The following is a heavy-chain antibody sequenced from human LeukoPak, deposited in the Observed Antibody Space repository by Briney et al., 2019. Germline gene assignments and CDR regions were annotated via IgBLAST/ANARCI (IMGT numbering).Heavy chain of an antibody. J-gene: IGHJ5*02. CDR3: ARDHGYCSSTSCYFIGWSDP. V-gene: IGHV1-69*04. CDR1: GYTFTSYG. Sequence: SVKVSCKASGYTFTSYGISWVRQAPGQGLEWMGRIIPILGIANYAQKFQGRVTITADKSTSTAYMELSSLRSEDTAVYYCARDHGYCSSTSCYFIGWSDPWGQGTLVTVSS. CDR2: IIPILGIA. D-gene: IGHD2-2*03.